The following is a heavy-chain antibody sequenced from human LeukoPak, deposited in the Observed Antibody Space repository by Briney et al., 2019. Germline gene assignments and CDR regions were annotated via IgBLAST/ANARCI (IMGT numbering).Heavy chain of an antibody. CDR2: ISWNSGSI. J-gene: IGHJ3*02. Sequence: TGGSLRLSCAASGFTFDDYAMHWVRQAPGKGLEWVSGISWNSGSIGYADSVKGRFTISRDNAKNSLYLQMNSLRAEDTALYYCAKDTGSGSYPGAFDIWGQGTMVTVSS. CDR1: GFTFDDYA. CDR3: AKDTGSGSYPGAFDI. D-gene: IGHD1-26*01. V-gene: IGHV3-9*01.